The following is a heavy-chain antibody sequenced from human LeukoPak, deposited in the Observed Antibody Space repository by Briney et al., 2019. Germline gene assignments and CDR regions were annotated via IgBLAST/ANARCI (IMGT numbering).Heavy chain of an antibody. Sequence: ASVKVSCKASGGTFSSYAIIWVRQAPGQGLEWMGRIIPILGIANYAQKFQGRVTITADKSTSTAYMELSSLRSEDTAVYYCAMGSGYDSSGYYHYNWFDPWGQGTLVTVSS. V-gene: IGHV1-69*04. CDR3: AMGSGYDSSGYYHYNWFDP. CDR2: IIPILGIA. D-gene: IGHD3-22*01. CDR1: GGTFSSYA. J-gene: IGHJ5*02.